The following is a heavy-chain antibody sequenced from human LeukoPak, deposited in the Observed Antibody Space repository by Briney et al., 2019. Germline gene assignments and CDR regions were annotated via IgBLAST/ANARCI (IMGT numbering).Heavy chain of an antibody. J-gene: IGHJ4*02. V-gene: IGHV4-31*03. CDR3: ARRLVGAKLMIDY. CDR1: GGSISSGGYY. Sequence: PSETLSLTCTVSGGSISSGGYYWSWIRQHPGKGLEWIGYIYYSGSTYYNPSLKSRVTISVDTSKNQFSLKLSSVTAADTAVYYCARRLVGAKLMIDYWGQGTLVTVSS. D-gene: IGHD1-26*01. CDR2: IYYSGST.